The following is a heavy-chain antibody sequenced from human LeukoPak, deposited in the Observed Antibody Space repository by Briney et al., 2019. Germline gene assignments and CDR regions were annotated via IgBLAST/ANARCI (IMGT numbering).Heavy chain of an antibody. CDR1: GYTFTSYY. J-gene: IGHJ6*02. CDR3: ARGISWAPYYYVMDV. D-gene: IGHD1-26*01. Sequence: ASVKVSCKVSGYTFTSYYMHWVRQAPGQGLEWMGIINPSGGSTSYAQKFQGRVTMTRDTSTSTVYMELCSLRSEDTAVYYCARGISWAPYYYVMDVWGQGTTVTVSS. CDR2: INPSGGST. V-gene: IGHV1-46*01.